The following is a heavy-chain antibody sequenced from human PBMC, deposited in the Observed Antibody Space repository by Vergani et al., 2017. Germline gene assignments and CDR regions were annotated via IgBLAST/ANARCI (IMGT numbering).Heavy chain of an antibody. J-gene: IGHJ6*03. Sequence: QVQLVESGGGVVQPGRSLRLSCAASGFTFSSYGMHWVRQAPGKGLEWVAVISYDGSNKYYADSVKGRFTISRDNSKNTLYLQMNSLRAEDTAVYYCARPFGSEWELWGYYYYYMDVWGKGTTVTVSS. CDR1: GFTFSSYG. V-gene: IGHV3-30*03. CDR3: ARPFGSEWELWGYYYYYMDV. CDR2: ISYDGSNK. D-gene: IGHD1-26*01.